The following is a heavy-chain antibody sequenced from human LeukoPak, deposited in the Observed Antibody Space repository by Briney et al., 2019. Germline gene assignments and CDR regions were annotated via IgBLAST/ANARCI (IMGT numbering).Heavy chain of an antibody. J-gene: IGHJ4*02. CDR1: GYTFTTYG. CDR3: SRDHPNATAALNY. D-gene: IGHD2-2*01. Sequence: ASVKVSCKASGYTFTTYGITWVRQAPGQGLEWMGWISAYNGNTNYAQKFEGRVTMTTDTSTSTAYMELRSLRSDDTAVYFCSRDHPNATAALNYWGQGTLVTVSS. CDR2: ISAYNGNT. V-gene: IGHV1-18*01.